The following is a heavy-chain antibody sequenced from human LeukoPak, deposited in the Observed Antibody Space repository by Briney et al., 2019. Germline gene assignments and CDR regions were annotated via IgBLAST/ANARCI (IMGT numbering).Heavy chain of an antibody. V-gene: IGHV3-48*04. CDR1: GFRFSDYS. Sequence: GGSLRLSCAASGFRFSDYSMNWVRQAPGKGLEWISYIGISSGNTNYADSVKGRFTISGDNAKNSLYLQMNSLRAEDTAVYYCARAPPYCSTTSCYVEDYYYYYMDVWGKGTTVTVSS. CDR3: ARAPPYCSTTSCYVEDYYYYYMDV. D-gene: IGHD2-2*01. J-gene: IGHJ6*03. CDR2: IGISSGNT.